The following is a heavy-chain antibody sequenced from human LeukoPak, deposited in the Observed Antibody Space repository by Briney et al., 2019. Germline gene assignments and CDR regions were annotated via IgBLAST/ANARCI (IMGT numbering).Heavy chain of an antibody. CDR3: AKAVALRGYFDY. V-gene: IGHV3-23*01. CDR2: ISGSGGST. J-gene: IGHJ4*02. D-gene: IGHD2-15*01. CDR1: GFTFSSYA. Sequence: GSLRLSCAASGFTFSSYAMSWVRQAPGKGLEWVSAISGSGGSTYYADSVKGRFTISRDNSKNTLYLQMNSLRAEDTAVYYCAKAVALRGYFDYWGQGTLVTVSS.